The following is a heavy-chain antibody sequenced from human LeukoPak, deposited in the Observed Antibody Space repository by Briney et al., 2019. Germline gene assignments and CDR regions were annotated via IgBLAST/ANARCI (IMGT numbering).Heavy chain of an antibody. Sequence: GGSLRLSCAASGLTFSGYAMTWVRQAPGKGLEWVSTISASGGSTFYADSVRGRFTISRDNSKNTMYLQMKSPRAEDTAVYYCTGPERMTIDGPLDYWGQGTLVTVSS. D-gene: IGHD4/OR15-4a*01. V-gene: IGHV3-23*01. CDR3: TGPERMTIDGPLDY. CDR1: GLTFSGYA. CDR2: ISASGGST. J-gene: IGHJ4*02.